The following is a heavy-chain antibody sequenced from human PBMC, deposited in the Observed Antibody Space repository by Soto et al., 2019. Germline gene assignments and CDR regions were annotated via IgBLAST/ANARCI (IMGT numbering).Heavy chain of an antibody. J-gene: IGHJ3*01. V-gene: IGHV1-24*01. Sequence: ASVKVSCKVSGYTLTELSMHWVRQAPGKGLEWMGGFDPEDGETIYAQKFQGRVTMTEDTSTDTAYMELSSLRSEDTAVYYCATGHLYRDAFDLWGQGTMVTVSS. CDR1: GYTLTELS. CDR2: FDPEDGET. CDR3: ATGHLYRDAFDL.